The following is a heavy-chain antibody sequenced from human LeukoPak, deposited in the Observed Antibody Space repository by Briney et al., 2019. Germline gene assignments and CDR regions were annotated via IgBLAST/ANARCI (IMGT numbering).Heavy chain of an antibody. Sequence: GSLRLSCAASGFTFSSYSMNWVRQSPEKGLEWIGEINHRGSTNYNPSLKSRVTMSVDTSKNQFSLKLNSVTAADTAVYYCARGRVDIADHWGQGTPVTVSS. CDR3: ARGRVDIADH. V-gene: IGHV4-34*01. CDR1: GFTFSSYS. J-gene: IGHJ4*02. D-gene: IGHD5-12*01. CDR2: INHRGST.